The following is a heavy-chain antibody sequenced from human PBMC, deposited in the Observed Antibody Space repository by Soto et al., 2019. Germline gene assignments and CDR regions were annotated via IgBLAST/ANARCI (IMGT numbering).Heavy chain of an antibody. CDR3: ARGLKFLEWFPSVTPDY. CDR1: GFTFSSYA. D-gene: IGHD3-3*01. J-gene: IGHJ4*02. V-gene: IGHV3-30-3*01. CDR2: ISYDGSNK. Sequence: QVQLVESGGGVVQPGRSLRLSCAASGFTFSSYAMHWVRQAPGKGLEWVAVISYDGSNKYYADSVKGRFTISRDNSKNTRDLQRNSLRAEDTAVYYCARGLKFLEWFPSVTPDYWGQGTLVTVSS.